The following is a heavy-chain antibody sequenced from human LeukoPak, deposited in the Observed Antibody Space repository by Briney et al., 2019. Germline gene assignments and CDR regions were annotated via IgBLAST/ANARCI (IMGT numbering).Heavy chain of an antibody. J-gene: IGHJ3*02. CDR2: ISTSSIYI. V-gene: IGHV3-21*01. D-gene: IGHD3-22*01. Sequence: PGGSLRLSCAASGFTFTTYSMNWVRQAPGKGLEWVSSISTSSIYIYYADSVKGRFTISRDNARNSLFLQMNSLRAEDTAVYFCASSYFDNSLHAYDIWGQGTMVTVSS. CDR1: GFTFTTYS. CDR3: ASSYFDNSLHAYDI.